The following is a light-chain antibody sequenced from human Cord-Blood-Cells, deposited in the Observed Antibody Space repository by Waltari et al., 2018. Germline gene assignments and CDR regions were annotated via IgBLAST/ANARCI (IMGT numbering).Light chain of an antibody. J-gene: IGKJ1*01. CDR3: QQSYSTPRT. CDR1: QSISSY. Sequence: HMAPSPSALSASVADRVTITCRASQSISSYLKWYQQKPGKAPKLLIYAASSLQSGVPSRFSGSGSGTDFTLTISRLQPEDFATYYCQQSYSTPRTFGQGTKVEIK. V-gene: IGKV1-39*01. CDR2: AAS.